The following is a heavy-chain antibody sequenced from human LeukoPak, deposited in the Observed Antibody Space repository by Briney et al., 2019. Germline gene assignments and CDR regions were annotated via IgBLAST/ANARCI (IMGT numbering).Heavy chain of an antibody. Sequence: GESLKISCNSSGYIYTSYWIGWVRQMPGKGLEWMGIIYPGDSDTRYSPSFQGQVTISADKSISTAYLQWSSLKASDTAMYYCARRRLPGIRLGAFDIWGQGTMVTVSS. CDR2: IYPGDSDT. D-gene: IGHD6-19*01. CDR1: GYIYTSYW. CDR3: ARRRLPGIRLGAFDI. J-gene: IGHJ3*02. V-gene: IGHV5-51*01.